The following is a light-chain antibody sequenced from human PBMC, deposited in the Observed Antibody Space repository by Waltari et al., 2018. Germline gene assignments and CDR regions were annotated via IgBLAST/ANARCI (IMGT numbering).Light chain of an antibody. Sequence: DIQMTQSPSSLSASVGDRVTITCRASQRISSYLNWYQQKPGKAPKLLIYAASSLQSGVPSRFSGSGSGTDFTLTISSLQPEDFATYYCQQSYCTLLFTFGPGTKVDIK. CDR1: QRISSY. J-gene: IGKJ3*01. CDR2: AAS. CDR3: QQSYCTLLFT. V-gene: IGKV1-39*01.